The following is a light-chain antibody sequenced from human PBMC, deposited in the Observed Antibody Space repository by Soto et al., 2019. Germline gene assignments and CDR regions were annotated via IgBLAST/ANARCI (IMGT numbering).Light chain of an antibody. V-gene: IGLV2-14*01. CDR2: EVS. Sequence: QSALTQPASVSGSPGQSITISCTGTSGDVGSYNYVSWYQQHPGKAPKLMIYEVSNRPSGVSNRFSGSKSGNTASLTISGLQAEDEADYYCSSYTSSSTRLVFGTGTKVTVL. CDR3: SSYTSSSTRLV. CDR1: SGDVGSYNY. J-gene: IGLJ1*01.